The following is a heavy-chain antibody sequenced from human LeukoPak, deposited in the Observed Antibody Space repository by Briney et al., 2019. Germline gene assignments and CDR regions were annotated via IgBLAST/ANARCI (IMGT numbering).Heavy chain of an antibody. J-gene: IGHJ4*02. CDR2: INSSGNT. CDR3: VKGRISEDGLDF. V-gene: IGHV3-23*01. Sequence: GGSLRLSCAASGFTFSRSAMTWVRQTPGKGLDWVSSINSSGNTYYADSVKGRLTIPRDNSKNMLYLQMNSLRAEDTAVYYCVKGRISEDGLDFWGQGTLVTVSS. CDR1: GFTFSRSA. D-gene: IGHD6-13*01.